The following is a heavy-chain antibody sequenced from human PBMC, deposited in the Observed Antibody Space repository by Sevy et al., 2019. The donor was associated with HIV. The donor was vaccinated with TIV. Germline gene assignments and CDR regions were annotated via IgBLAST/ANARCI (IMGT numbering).Heavy chain of an antibody. CDR3: ARGYGDYVSYYYGMDV. J-gene: IGHJ6*02. V-gene: IGHV3-33*01. CDR2: IWYDGSNK. CDR1: GFTFSSYG. D-gene: IGHD4-17*01. Sequence: GESLKISCAASGFTFSSYGMHWVRQAPGKGLEWVAVIWYDGSNKYYADSVKGRSTISRDNSKNTLYLQMNSLRAEDTAVYYCARGYGDYVSYYYGMDVWGQGTTVTVSS.